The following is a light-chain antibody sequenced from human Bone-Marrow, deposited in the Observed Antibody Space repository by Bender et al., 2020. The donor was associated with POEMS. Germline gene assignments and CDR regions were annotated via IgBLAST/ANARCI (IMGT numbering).Light chain of an antibody. V-gene: IGLV2-23*02. CDR1: SSDVGSYNL. CDR3: QSADDSGAYRV. Sequence: QSVLTQPPSVSGAPGQRVTISCTGTSSDVGSYNLVSWYQQHPGKVPKLLIYEVNKRPSGVSNRFSGSKSGNTASLTVSGLQAEDEADYYCQSADDSGAYRVFAGGTKLTVL. J-gene: IGLJ2*01. CDR2: EVN.